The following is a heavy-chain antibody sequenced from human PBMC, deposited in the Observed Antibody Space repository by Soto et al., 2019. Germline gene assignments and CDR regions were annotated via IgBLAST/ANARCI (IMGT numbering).Heavy chain of an antibody. Sequence: GESLKISRKGSGATFTSHWLTWARQMPGKGLELMVLIYPADSDTRDSPSFEGQVMISVDKSINTAYLQWNRLRASDTAMYYCVRPQAKELGTIGRAYHICGQGRRVTVS. CDR1: GATFTSHW. J-gene: IGHJ3*02. CDR3: VRPQAKELGTIGRAYHI. V-gene: IGHV5-51*01. CDR2: IYPADSDT. D-gene: IGHD7-27*01.